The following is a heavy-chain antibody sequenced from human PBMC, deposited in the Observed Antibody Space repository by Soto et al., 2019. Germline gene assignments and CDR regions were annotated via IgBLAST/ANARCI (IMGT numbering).Heavy chain of an antibody. J-gene: IGHJ4*02. D-gene: IGHD4-17*01. CDR3: VSQRTTVPTQAYFDY. CDR1: GGSVTNSSYY. CDR2: VYYRGRS. Sequence: SETLSLTCTVSGGSVTNSSYYWGWIRQSPGKGLEWIGSVYYRGRSYSKSSAKSRVTISVDTSKNRFSLSLNSVTASDTAVYFCVSQRTTVPTQAYFDYWGPGALVTVSS. V-gene: IGHV4-39*01.